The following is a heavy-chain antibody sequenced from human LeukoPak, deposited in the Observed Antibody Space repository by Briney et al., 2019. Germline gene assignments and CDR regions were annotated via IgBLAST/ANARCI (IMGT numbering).Heavy chain of an antibody. V-gene: IGHV3-48*01. CDR3: ATDRYSTFDY. J-gene: IGHJ4*02. Sequence: PGGSLRLSCAASGFTFSSYSMNWVRQAPGKGLEWVSYISSSSSTIYYAGSVKGRFTISRDNAKNSLYLQMNSLRAEDTAVYYCATDRYSTFDYRGQGTLVTVSS. D-gene: IGHD6-13*01. CDR2: ISSSSSTI. CDR1: GFTFSSYS.